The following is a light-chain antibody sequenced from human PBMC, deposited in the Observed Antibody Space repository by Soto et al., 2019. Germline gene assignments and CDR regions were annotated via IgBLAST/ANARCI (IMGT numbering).Light chain of an antibody. CDR1: QSVGSN. V-gene: IGKV3-15*01. CDR3: QQYHNCPPQYT. J-gene: IGKJ2*01. Sequence: ELVMTQSPASLSVSPGDGATLSCWASQSVGSNVAWYQQRPGQGPRLLIHGASTSAARVPARFSGSGSGSYFTISSSSLPSEDFAVYYGQQYHNCPPQYTFGQGTKVQIK. CDR2: GAS.